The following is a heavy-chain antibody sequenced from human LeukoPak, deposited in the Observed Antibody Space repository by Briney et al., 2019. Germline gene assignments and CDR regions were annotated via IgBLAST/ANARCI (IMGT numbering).Heavy chain of an antibody. CDR2: IHAGNGNT. CDR3: ARVPDGVGARGWFDP. D-gene: IGHD1-26*01. CDR1: GGTFSSYA. Sequence: ASVKVSCKASGGTFSSYAMHWVRQAPGQRLEWMGWIHAGNGNTKYSQKFQGRVTITRDTSASTAYMELSSLRSEDTAVYYCARVPDGVGARGWFDPWGQGTLVTVSS. J-gene: IGHJ5*02. V-gene: IGHV1-3*01.